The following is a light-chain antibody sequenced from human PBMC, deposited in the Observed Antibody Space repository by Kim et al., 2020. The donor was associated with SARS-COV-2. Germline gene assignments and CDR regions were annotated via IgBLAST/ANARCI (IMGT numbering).Light chain of an antibody. J-gene: IGLJ1*01. Sequence: ALGQTVRITCQGDSLRSYYASWYQQKPGQAPVLVIYGKNNRPSGIPDRFSGSSSGNTASLTITGAQAEDEADYYCNSRDSSGNHQVFGTGTKVT. CDR3: NSRDSSGNHQV. CDR2: GKN. V-gene: IGLV3-19*01. CDR1: SLRSYY.